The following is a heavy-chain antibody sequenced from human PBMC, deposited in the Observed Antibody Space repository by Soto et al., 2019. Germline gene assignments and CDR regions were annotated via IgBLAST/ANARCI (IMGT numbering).Heavy chain of an antibody. CDR1: GYSFTSYA. CDR3: ARELATGTFDI. V-gene: IGHV1-3*01. D-gene: IGHD6-13*01. CDR2: INAGNGYT. Sequence: AAVKVSCKASGYSFTSYAMHWVRQAPGQRLEWMGWINAGNGYTKYSQKFQVRVTITRDTSASTAYMELSSLRSEDTAVYYCARELATGTFDIWGQGTMVTVSS. J-gene: IGHJ3*02.